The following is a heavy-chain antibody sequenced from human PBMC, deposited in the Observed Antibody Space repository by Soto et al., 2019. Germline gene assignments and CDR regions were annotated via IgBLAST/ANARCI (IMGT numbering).Heavy chain of an antibody. V-gene: IGHV3-48*04. D-gene: IGHD2-15*01. CDR3: ARAYSDAFDI. Sequence: PGGSLRLSCEASGFSFRSYSMSWVRQAPGKGLEWISYITGISNTIYYADSVKGRFTISRDNAKNSLYLQMSSLRAEDSAVYYCARAYSDAFDIWGQGTMVTVSS. J-gene: IGHJ3*02. CDR2: ITGISNTI. CDR1: GFSFRSYS.